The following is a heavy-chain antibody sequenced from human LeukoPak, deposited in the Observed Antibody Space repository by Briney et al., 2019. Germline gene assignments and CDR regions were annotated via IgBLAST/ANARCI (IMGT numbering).Heavy chain of an antibody. Sequence: SETLSLTCTVSGGSISSSSYYWGWIRQPPGKGLEWIGSIYYSGSTYYNPSLKSRVTISVDTSKNQFSLKLSSVTAADTAVYYCARHLRDYDSSTYYPHWGQGTLVTVSS. J-gene: IGHJ4*02. D-gene: IGHD3-22*01. CDR3: ARHLRDYDSSTYYPH. CDR2: IYYSGST. CDR1: GGSISSSSYY. V-gene: IGHV4-39*01.